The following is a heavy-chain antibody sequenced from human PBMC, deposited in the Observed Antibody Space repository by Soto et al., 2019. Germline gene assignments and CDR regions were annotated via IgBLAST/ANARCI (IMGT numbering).Heavy chain of an antibody. CDR3: ASVRIVVEDFDY. CDR2: IYYSGST. V-gene: IGHV4-39*01. J-gene: IGHJ4*02. D-gene: IGHD3-22*01. Sequence: SETLSLTCTVSGGSISSSSYYWGWIRQPPGKGLEWIGSIYYSGSTYYNPSLKSRVTISVDTSKNQFSLKLSSVTAADTAVYYCASVRIVVEDFDYWGQGTLVTVSS. CDR1: GGSISSSSYY.